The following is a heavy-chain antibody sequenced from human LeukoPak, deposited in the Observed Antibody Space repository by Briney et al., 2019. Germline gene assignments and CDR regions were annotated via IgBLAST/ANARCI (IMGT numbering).Heavy chain of an antibody. CDR2: IKQDGSDK. CDR3: ARSTAGFDY. J-gene: IGHJ4*02. CDR1: GFTFSSFW. V-gene: IGHV3-7*01. D-gene: IGHD2-2*01. Sequence: GGSLRLSCAASGFTFSSFWMSWVRQAPGKGLEWVANIKQDGSDKYYVDSVKGRFTISRDNARNSLFLQMNSLRAEDTALYYCARSTAGFDYWGQGTLVTVSS.